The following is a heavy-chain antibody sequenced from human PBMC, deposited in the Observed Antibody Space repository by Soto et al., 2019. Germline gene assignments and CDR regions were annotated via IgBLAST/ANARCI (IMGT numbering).Heavy chain of an antibody. V-gene: IGHV4-59*01. CDR2: IYYSGST. CDR1: GGSISSYY. D-gene: IGHD6-19*01. J-gene: IGHJ4*02. Sequence: QVQLQESGPGLVKPSETLSLTCTVSGGSISSYYWSWIRQPPGKGLEWIGYIYYSGSTNYNPSLKSRVTISVDTSKNQFSLKLSSVTAADTAVYYCASLYSSGRGDYWGQGTLVTVSS. CDR3: ASLYSSGRGDY.